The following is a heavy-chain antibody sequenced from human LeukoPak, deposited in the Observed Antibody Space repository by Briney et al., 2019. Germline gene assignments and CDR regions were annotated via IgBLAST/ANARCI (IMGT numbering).Heavy chain of an antibody. Sequence: KPGGSLRLSCAASGFTFSSYSMNWVRQAPGKGLEWVSSISSSSSYIYYADSVKGRFTISRDNAKNSLYLQMNSLRAEDTAVFYCARVRGYYDSSGYYRIDYWGQGTLVTVSS. CDR1: GFTFSSYS. D-gene: IGHD3-22*01. J-gene: IGHJ4*02. CDR2: ISSSSSYI. V-gene: IGHV3-21*01. CDR3: ARVRGYYDSSGYYRIDY.